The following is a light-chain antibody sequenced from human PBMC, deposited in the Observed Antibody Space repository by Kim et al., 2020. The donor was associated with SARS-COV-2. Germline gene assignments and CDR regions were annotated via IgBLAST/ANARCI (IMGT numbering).Light chain of an antibody. V-gene: IGKV1-6*01. CDR3: LQDSTYPYT. Sequence: IQMTQSPSSLSASVGDRVIITCRASQDIRNDLGWFQQKTGKAPKLLIFGVSSLQTGVPSRFSGSGSGTDFTLTISSLQPEDFATYYCLQDSTYPYTFGQGTKLELK. CDR1: QDIRND. CDR2: GVS. J-gene: IGKJ2*01.